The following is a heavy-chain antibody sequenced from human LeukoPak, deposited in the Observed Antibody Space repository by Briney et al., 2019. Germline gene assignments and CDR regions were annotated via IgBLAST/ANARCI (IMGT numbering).Heavy chain of an antibody. CDR2: IYANGNT. CDR3: VSYEQKLSDWYFDL. CDR1: GFSVSGKY. D-gene: IGHD3-16*01. Sequence: QSGGSLRLACAASGFSVSGKYLTWVRQAPGKGLEWVSLIYANGNTDHADSVKGRFTISRDISKNTIYLQMNSLRADDTAVYYCVSYEQKLSDWYFDLWGRGTLVTVSS. J-gene: IGHJ2*01. V-gene: IGHV3-53*01.